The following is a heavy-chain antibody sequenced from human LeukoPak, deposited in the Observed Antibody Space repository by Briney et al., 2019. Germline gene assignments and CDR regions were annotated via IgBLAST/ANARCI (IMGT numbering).Heavy chain of an antibody. Sequence: PSETLSLTCAVYGGSFSGYYWSWIRQPPGKGLEWIGEINHSGSTNYNPSLKSRVTISVDTSKNQFSLKLSSVTAADTAVYYCARARGLLHPRGRYYYYMDVWGKGTTVTVSS. CDR3: ARARGLLHPRGRYYYYMDV. V-gene: IGHV4-34*01. D-gene: IGHD3-10*01. CDR1: GGSFSGYY. J-gene: IGHJ6*03. CDR2: INHSGST.